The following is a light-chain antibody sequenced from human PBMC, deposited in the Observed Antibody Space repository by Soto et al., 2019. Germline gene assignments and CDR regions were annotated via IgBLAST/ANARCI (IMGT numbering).Light chain of an antibody. V-gene: IGKV3-20*01. CDR1: QSVSSSY. Sequence: EIVMTQSPATLSVSPGERATLSCSASQSVSSSYLAWFQQKPGQAPRLLIYDASSRATAIPDRFSGSGSGTDFTLTISRLEPEDFAVYYCQQYGNSPLTFGGGTKVDIK. J-gene: IGKJ4*01. CDR3: QQYGNSPLT. CDR2: DAS.